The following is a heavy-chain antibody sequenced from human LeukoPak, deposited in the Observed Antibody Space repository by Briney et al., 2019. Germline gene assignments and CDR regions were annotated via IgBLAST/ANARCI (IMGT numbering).Heavy chain of an antibody. CDR3: ARIPDISGWPFDY. Sequence: SETLSLTCTVSGGSITSYYWTWIRQPPGKRLEWIGYIHYSGSTNYNPSLYSRLTISVDTSKNQFSLKLTSVTAADTAVYYCARIPDISGWPFDYWGQGTLVTVSS. V-gene: IGHV4-59*08. CDR2: IHYSGST. CDR1: GGSITSYY. D-gene: IGHD6-25*01. J-gene: IGHJ4*02.